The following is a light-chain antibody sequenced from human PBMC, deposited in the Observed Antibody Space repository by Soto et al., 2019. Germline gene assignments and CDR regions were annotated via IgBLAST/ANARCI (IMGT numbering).Light chain of an antibody. CDR3: QQRSNWPLWT. J-gene: IGKJ1*01. CDR2: DAS. CDR1: QSVSSY. V-gene: IGKV3-11*01. Sequence: EIVLTQSPATLSLSPGERATLSCRASQSVSSYLAWYQQKPGQAPRLLIYDASNRATGIPARFSGSGSGTGFPLPISSLEPEDFAVYYCQQRSNWPLWTFGQGTKVEIK.